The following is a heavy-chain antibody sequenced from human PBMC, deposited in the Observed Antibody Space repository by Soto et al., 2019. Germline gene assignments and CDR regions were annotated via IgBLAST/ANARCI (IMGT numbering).Heavy chain of an antibody. V-gene: IGHV4-59*01. CDR2: IYYSGST. J-gene: IGHJ4*02. D-gene: IGHD4-17*01. CDR1: GGSIGSYY. CDR3: AREVVTTLLDY. Sequence: PSETLSLTCTVSGGSIGSYYWSWIRQPPGKGLEWIGYIYYSGSTNYNPSLKSRVTISVDTSKNQFSLKLSSVTAADTAVYYCAREVVTTLLDYWGQGTLVTVSS.